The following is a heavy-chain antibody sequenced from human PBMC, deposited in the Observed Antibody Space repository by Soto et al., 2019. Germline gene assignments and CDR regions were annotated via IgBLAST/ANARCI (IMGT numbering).Heavy chain of an antibody. J-gene: IGHJ4*02. CDR1: GFILTDYA. CDR2: ISNRGRET. CDR3: TERAWDGCNSPIDY. D-gene: IGHD2-21*02. V-gene: IGHV3-23*01. Sequence: EVELSESGGGLVQPGGSLRLSCTASGFILTDYAIDWVRQAPGKGLKWVSDISNRGRETFYGDSVKGRYTTSRDISHSTVYLELNSLRVDDTAVYYCTERAWDGCNSPIDYWGQGTLVTVSS.